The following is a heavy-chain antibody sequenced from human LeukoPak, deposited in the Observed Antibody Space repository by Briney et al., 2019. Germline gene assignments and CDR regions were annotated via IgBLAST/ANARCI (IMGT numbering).Heavy chain of an antibody. Sequence: SETLSLTCTVSGGSVSSGSYCWSWIRQPPGKGLEWIGYIYYSGSTKYNPSLKSRVTISIDTSKNQFSLKLSSMTAADTAMYYCAGVVGGSYSMDVWGQGTTVTVSS. CDR2: IYYSGST. J-gene: IGHJ6*03. CDR1: GGSVSSGSYC. CDR3: AGVVGGSYSMDV. V-gene: IGHV4-61*01. D-gene: IGHD1-26*01.